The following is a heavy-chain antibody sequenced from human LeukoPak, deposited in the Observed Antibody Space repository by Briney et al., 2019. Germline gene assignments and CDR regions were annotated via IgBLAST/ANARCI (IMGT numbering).Heavy chain of an antibody. V-gene: IGHV1-69*05. CDR3: ARSGSSGWYREFDY. D-gene: IGHD6-19*01. J-gene: IGHJ4*02. CDR2: IIPIFGTA. Sequence: SVKVSRKASGGTFSSYAISWVRQAPGQGLEWMGRIIPIFGTANYAQKFQGRVTITTDESTSTAYMELSSLRSEDTAVYYCARSGSSGWYREFDYWGQGTLVTVSS. CDR1: GGTFSSYA.